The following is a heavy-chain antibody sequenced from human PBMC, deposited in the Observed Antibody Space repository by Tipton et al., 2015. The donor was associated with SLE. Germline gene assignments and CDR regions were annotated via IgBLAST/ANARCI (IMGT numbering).Heavy chain of an antibody. CDR3: ARGDYGGNDY. D-gene: IGHD4-23*01. CDR1: GGSISSYY. V-gene: IGHV4-59*08. J-gene: IGHJ4*02. Sequence: LSLTCTVSGGSISSYYWSWIRQPPGKGLEWIGHIYYSGSTNYNPSLKSRVTISVDTSKNQFSLKLSSVTAADTAVYYCARGDYGGNDYWGRGTLVTVSS. CDR2: IYYSGST.